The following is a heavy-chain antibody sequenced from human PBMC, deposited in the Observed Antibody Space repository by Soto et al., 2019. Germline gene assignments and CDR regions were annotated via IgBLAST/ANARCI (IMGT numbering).Heavy chain of an antibody. V-gene: IGHV4-30-4*01. D-gene: IGHD3-3*01. CDR3: ARAPVGLDTISYFDY. Sequence: PSETLPLTCTVSGDSVSGLACPWACLRRPPGKGLEWIGYIYNGGSNYYRPSFESRMHMSLDATRNHYSLRLTYVTAAATAVYFCARAPVGLDTISYFDYWGQGKLVTVSS. CDR2: IYNGGSN. J-gene: IGHJ4*02. CDR1: GDSVSGLACP.